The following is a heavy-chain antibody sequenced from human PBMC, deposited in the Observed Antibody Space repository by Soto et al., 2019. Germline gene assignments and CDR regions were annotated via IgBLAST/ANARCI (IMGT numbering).Heavy chain of an antibody. CDR3: ARIGGQYDYGWGSYRYTGLGAFDM. CDR1: GGSFSGYY. Sequence: SETLSLTCAVYGGSFSGYYWSWIRQPPGKGLEWIGEINHSGSTNYNPSLKSRVTISVDTSKNQFSLKLSSVTAADTAVYYCARIGGQYDYGWGSYRYTGLGAFDMWGQETMVTVSS. V-gene: IGHV4-34*01. CDR2: INHSGST. D-gene: IGHD3-16*02. J-gene: IGHJ3*02.